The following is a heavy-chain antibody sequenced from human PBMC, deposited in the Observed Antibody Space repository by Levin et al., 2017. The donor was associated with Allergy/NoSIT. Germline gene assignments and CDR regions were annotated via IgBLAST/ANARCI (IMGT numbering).Heavy chain of an antibody. Sequence: SVKVSCKASGGTFSSYAISWVRQAPGQGLEWMGGIIPIFGTANYAQKFQGRVTITADESTSTAYMELSSLRSEDTAVYYCARDRKDGSKIGWFDPWGQGTLVTVSS. D-gene: IGHD5-24*01. CDR3: ARDRKDGSKIGWFDP. CDR1: GGTFSSYA. V-gene: IGHV1-69*13. CDR2: IIPIFGTA. J-gene: IGHJ5*02.